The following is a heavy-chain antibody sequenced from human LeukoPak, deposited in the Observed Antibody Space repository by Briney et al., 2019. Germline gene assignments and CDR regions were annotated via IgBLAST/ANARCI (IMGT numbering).Heavy chain of an antibody. D-gene: IGHD6-13*01. V-gene: IGHV3-30*02. CDR1: GFTFSRFG. CDR3: AREFMAYSSTYKFDY. Sequence: HAGGSLRLSCAASGFTFSRFGINWVRQAPGQGLEWVAFIRYDGSNKYYADSVKGRFTISRDNSKNTLYLQMNSLRAEDTAVYYCAREFMAYSSTYKFDYWGQGTLVTVSS. CDR2: IRYDGSNK. J-gene: IGHJ4*02.